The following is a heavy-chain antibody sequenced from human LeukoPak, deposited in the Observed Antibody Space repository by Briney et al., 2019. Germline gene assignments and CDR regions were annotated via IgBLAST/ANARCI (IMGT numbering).Heavy chain of an antibody. CDR3: AKVVQGWFGELLRY. CDR2: ISGSGGST. D-gene: IGHD3-10*01. Sequence: GGSLRLSCAASGFTFSSYAMSWVRQAPGKGLEWVSAISGSGGSTYYADSVKGRFTISRDNSKNTLYLQMNSLRAEDTAVYYCAKVVQGWFGELLRYWGQGTLVTVSS. CDR1: GFTFSSYA. V-gene: IGHV3-23*01. J-gene: IGHJ4*02.